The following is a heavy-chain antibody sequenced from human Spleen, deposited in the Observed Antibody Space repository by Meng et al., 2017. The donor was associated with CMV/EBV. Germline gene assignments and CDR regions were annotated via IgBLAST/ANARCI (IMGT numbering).Heavy chain of an antibody. CDR2: MNPNSGNT. CDR3: GRYEFWSGPYYYYGMDV. CDR1: GYTFTSYD. V-gene: IGHV1-8*01. Sequence: ASVKVSCKASGYTFTSYDINWVRQATGQGLEWMGWMNPNSGNTGYAQKFQGRVTMTRNTSISTAYMELSNLRSEDTAVYYCGRYEFWSGPYYYYGMDVWGQGTTVTVSS. J-gene: IGHJ6*02. D-gene: IGHD3-3*01.